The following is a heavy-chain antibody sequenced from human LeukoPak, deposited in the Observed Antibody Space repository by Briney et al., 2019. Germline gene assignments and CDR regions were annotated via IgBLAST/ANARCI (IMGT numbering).Heavy chain of an antibody. CDR2: ISSSSSYI. J-gene: IGHJ3*02. V-gene: IGHV3-21*01. CDR1: GFTFSSYS. CDR3: ARSPLGYCSSTSCYVAFDI. D-gene: IGHD2-2*01. Sequence: GGSLRLSCAASGFTFSSYSMNWVRQAPGKGLEWVSSISSSSSYIYYADSVKGRFTISRDIAKNSLYLQMNSLRAEDTAVYYCARSPLGYCSSTSCYVAFDIWGQGTMVTVSS.